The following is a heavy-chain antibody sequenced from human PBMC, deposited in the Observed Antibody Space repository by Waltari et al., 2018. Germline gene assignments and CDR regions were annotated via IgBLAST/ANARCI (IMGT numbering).Heavy chain of an antibody. CDR1: GVSITSGSHY. V-gene: IGHV4-61*02. D-gene: IGHD3-3*02. Sequence: QVQLQESGPGLVKPSQTLSLTCSVSGVSITSGSHYWSWIRQPAGKGLEWIGHIYTSGSNKYNPSLKRRVTSSVDTSKNQFSLRLSSVTAADTAVYYCVTVGSSIQAFDYFDNWGQGTLVTVSS. CDR3: VTVGSSIQAFDYFDN. CDR2: IYTSGSN. J-gene: IGHJ4*02.